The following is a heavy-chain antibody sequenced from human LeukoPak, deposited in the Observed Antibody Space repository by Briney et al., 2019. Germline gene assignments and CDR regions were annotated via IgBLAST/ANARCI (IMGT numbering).Heavy chain of an antibody. D-gene: IGHD3-3*01. CDR1: GFTFSNYW. CDR2: IKTDGSEK. Sequence: GGSLRLSCEGSGFTFSNYWMGWVRQAPGKGLQWVANIKTDGSEKYYVDSVKGRFTISRDNAKNSLYLQMNSLRAEDMALYYCAKSGDSKLRFLEWFSPAGAFDIWGQGTMVTVSS. V-gene: IGHV3-7*03. J-gene: IGHJ3*02. CDR3: AKSGDSKLRFLEWFSPAGAFDI.